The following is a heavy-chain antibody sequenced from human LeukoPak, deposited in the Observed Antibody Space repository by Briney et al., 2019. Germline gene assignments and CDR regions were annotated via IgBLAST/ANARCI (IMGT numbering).Heavy chain of an antibody. V-gene: IGHV4-59*01. CDR2: IYYSGST. D-gene: IGHD5-24*01. Sequence: SETLSLTCTVSGGSISSSYWNWIRQPPGKGLEWIGYIYYSGSTSYNPSLKSRITISVDTPKNQFSLKLSSVTAADTAVYYCARRTLEMATGWYFDLWGRGILVTV. CDR1: GGSISSSY. J-gene: IGHJ2*01. CDR3: ARRTLEMATGWYFDL.